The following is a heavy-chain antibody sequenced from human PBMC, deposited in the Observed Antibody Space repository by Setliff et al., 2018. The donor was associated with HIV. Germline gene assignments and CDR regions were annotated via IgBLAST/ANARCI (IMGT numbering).Heavy chain of an antibody. J-gene: IGHJ5*01. Sequence: ASVKVSCKGSGGTFSSYAINWVRQAPGKGLEWIANIKEDGNKKYHAASVWGRFTISRDNAKNLLYLKMNSLRAEDTAVYYCARPLLRTNTVYGILGNWFDSWGRGTLVTVSS. CDR3: ARPLLRTNTVYGILGNWFDS. CDR1: GGTFSSYA. CDR2: IKEDGNKK. D-gene: IGHD2-8*01. V-gene: IGHV3-7*03.